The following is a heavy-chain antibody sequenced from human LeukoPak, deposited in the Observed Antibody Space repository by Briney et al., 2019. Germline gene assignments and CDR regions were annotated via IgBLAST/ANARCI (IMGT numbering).Heavy chain of an antibody. D-gene: IGHD3-10*01. CDR1: GGSISSGGYY. Sequence: SQTLSLTCTVSGGSISSGGYYWSWIRQHPGKGLEWIGYIYYSGSTYYNPSLKSRVTISVDTSKNQFSLKLSSVTAADTAVYYCARENYAITMVRGVILAGDAFDIWGQGTMVTVSS. CDR3: ARENYAITMVRGVILAGDAFDI. J-gene: IGHJ3*02. V-gene: IGHV4-31*03. CDR2: IYYSGST.